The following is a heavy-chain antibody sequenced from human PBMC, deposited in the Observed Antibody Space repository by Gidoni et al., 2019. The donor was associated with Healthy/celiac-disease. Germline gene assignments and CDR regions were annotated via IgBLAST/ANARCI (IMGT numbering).Heavy chain of an antibody. D-gene: IGHD3-22*01. CDR3: ATTVYYDSSGYYSTLDYYYYMDV. CDR2: TRNKANSYTT. Sequence: EVQLVESGGGLVQPGGSLRLSCAASGFTFSDHYMAWVGQAPGKGLEWVGRTRNKANSYTTEYAASVKGRFTISRDDSKNSLYLQMNSLKTEDTAVYYCATTVYYDSSGYYSTLDYYYYMDVWGKGTTVTVSS. J-gene: IGHJ6*03. CDR1: GFTFSDHY. V-gene: IGHV3-72*01.